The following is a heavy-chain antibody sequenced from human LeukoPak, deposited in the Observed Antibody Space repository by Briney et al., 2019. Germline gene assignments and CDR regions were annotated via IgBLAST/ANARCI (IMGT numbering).Heavy chain of an antibody. CDR3: ARDPHQVVAAMRDNWFDP. CDR2: ISSSSSTI. D-gene: IGHD2-15*01. V-gene: IGHV3-48*04. Sequence: GGSLRLSCAASGFTFSSYSMNWVRQAPGKGLEWVSYISSSSSTIYYADSVKGRFTISRDNAKNSLYLQMNSLRAEDTAVYYCARDPHQVVAAMRDNWFDPWGQGTLVTVSS. J-gene: IGHJ5*02. CDR1: GFTFSSYS.